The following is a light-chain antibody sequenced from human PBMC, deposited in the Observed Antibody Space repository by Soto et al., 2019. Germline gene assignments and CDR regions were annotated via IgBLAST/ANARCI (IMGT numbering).Light chain of an antibody. CDR2: EVS. CDR1: SSDVGGYNY. CDR3: SSYTGTSTYV. Sequence: LTQPASVSGSPGQSITISCTGTSSDVGGYNYVSWYQQHPGKAPKLMIYEVSNRPSGVSNRFSGSKSGNTASLTISGLQAEDEAAYYCSSYTGTSTYVFGSGTKVTVL. V-gene: IGLV2-14*01. J-gene: IGLJ1*01.